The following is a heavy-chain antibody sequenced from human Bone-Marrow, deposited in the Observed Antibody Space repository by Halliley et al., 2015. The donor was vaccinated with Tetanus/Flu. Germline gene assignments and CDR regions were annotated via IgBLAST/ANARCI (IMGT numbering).Heavy chain of an antibody. Sequence: SLRLSCAASGFTFSSYTMTWVRQIPGKGLEWVSSISGSGGRTSYVDSVKGRFTISRDNSKNTLYLQMNSLRVEDTAVYHCAKDGDSGEYVRHFDHCGQGDLVTVSS. J-gene: IGHJ4*02. V-gene: IGHV3-23*01. CDR1: GFTFSSYT. D-gene: IGHD4-17*01. CDR2: ISGSGGRT. CDR3: AKDGDSGEYVRHFDH.